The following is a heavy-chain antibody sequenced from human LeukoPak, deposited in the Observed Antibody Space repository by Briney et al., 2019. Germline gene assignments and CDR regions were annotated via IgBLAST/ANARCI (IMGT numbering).Heavy chain of an antibody. Sequence: AGGSLRLSCAASGFTFSSYAMSWVRQAPGKGLEWVSAISGSGGSTYYADSVKGRFTISRDNSKNTLYLQVNSLRAEDTAVYYCAKSLPRYYYYGMDVWGQGTTVTVSS. CDR3: AKSLPRYYYYGMDV. J-gene: IGHJ6*02. CDR2: ISGSGGST. CDR1: GFTFSSYA. V-gene: IGHV3-23*01.